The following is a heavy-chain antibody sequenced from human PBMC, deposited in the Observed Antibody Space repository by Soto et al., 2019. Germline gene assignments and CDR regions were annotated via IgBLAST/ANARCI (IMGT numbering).Heavy chain of an antibody. V-gene: IGHV1-69*06. Sequence: QVQLVQSGTEVKKPGSSVKVSCKASGGTFSSYAISWVRQAPGQGLEWMGGIIPMVNTTNDAQRFQGRVTITADKSTSTVYMELNSLRSEDTAVYYCGRDKEMDTITEFVYWGQGALVTVSS. CDR3: GRDKEMDTITEFVY. CDR1: GGTFSSYA. J-gene: IGHJ4*02. CDR2: IIPMVNTT. D-gene: IGHD5-18*01.